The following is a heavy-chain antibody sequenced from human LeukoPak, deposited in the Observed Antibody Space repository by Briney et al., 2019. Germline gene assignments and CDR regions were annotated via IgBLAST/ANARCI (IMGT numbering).Heavy chain of an antibody. CDR2: ISGSGVMT. CDR3: AKDRSIGTYYTFDH. CDR1: GFTFSSAW. V-gene: IGHV3-23*01. J-gene: IGHJ4*02. D-gene: IGHD1-26*01. Sequence: GGSLRLSCAASGFTFSSAWMTWVRQAPGKGLEWVATISGSGVMTYYADSVKGRFTVSGDNSKNTVYLQMSSLTAADTAVYYCAKDRSIGTYYTFDHWGQGTLVTVSS.